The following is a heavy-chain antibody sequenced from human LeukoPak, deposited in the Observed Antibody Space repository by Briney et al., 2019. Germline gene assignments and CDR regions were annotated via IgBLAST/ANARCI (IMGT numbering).Heavy chain of an antibody. CDR3: ARDLYYGSGTYHAFDI. Sequence: GGSLRLSCAASGFTFSSYGISWVRQAPGKGLEWVSVISGSGGSSYYADSVKGRFTISRDNSKNTLYLQMNSLRAEDTAVYYCARDLYYGSGTYHAFDIWGQGTMVTVSS. D-gene: IGHD3-10*01. V-gene: IGHV3-23*01. CDR2: ISGSGGSS. CDR1: GFTFSSYG. J-gene: IGHJ3*02.